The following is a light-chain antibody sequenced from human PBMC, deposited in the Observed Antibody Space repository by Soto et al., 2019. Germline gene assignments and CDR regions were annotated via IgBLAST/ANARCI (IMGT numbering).Light chain of an antibody. Sequence: IVLTQCPGPRSLSPWERSTLSCRASQSISRYLAWYQQKPGQGPRLLIYGASSRATGTPDRFSGSGSGTDFTLTINRLEPEDFALYYCQQYGSSPPTFGQGTKVDIK. CDR1: QSISRY. CDR2: GAS. V-gene: IGKV3-20*01. J-gene: IGKJ1*01. CDR3: QQYGSSPPT.